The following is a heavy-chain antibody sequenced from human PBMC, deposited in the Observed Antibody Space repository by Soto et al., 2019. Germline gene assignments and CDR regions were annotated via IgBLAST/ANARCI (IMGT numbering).Heavy chain of an antibody. D-gene: IGHD3-22*01. J-gene: IGHJ4*02. CDR3: ARDLNYYDSSGYPAY. V-gene: IGHV3-30-3*01. CDR2: ISYDGSNK. Sequence: PGGSLRLSCAASGFTFSSYAMHWVRQAPGKGLEWVAVISYDGSNKYYADSVKGRFTISRDNSKNTLYLQMNSLRAEDTAVYYCARDLNYYDSSGYPAYSGQGTLVTVSS. CDR1: GFTFSSYA.